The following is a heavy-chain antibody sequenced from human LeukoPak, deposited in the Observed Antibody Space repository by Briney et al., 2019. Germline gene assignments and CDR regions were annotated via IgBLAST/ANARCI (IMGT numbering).Heavy chain of an antibody. J-gene: IGHJ4*02. CDR1: GFIFSSYN. V-gene: IGHV3-21*01. CDR2: ISSSSSYI. D-gene: IGHD1-26*01. Sequence: GGSLRLSCAASGFIFSSYNMNWVRQAPGKGLEWVSSISSSSSYIYYADSVKGRFTISRDNAKNSLYLQMNSLRAEDTAVYYCARESSVVGRNIDYWGQGTLVTVSS. CDR3: ARESSVVGRNIDY.